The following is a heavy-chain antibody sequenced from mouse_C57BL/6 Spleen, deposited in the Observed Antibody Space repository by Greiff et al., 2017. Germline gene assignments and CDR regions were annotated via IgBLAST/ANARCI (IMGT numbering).Heavy chain of an antibody. CDR2: INPSSGYT. Sequence: VQLQQSGAELARPGASVKMSCKASGYTFTSYTMHWVKQRPGQGLEWIGYINPSSGYTKYNQKFKDKATLTADKSSSTAYMQLSSLTSEDSAVXYCVRGGNLDYWGQGTTLTVSS. CDR3: VRGGNLDY. CDR1: GYTFTSYT. V-gene: IGHV1-4*01. J-gene: IGHJ2*01. D-gene: IGHD2-1*01.